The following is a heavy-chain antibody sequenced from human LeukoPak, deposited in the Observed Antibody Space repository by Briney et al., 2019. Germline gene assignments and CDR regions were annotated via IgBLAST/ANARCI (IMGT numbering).Heavy chain of an antibody. D-gene: IGHD5-24*01. CDR1: GYTFTSYD. V-gene: IGHV1-8*01. J-gene: IGHJ2*01. Sequence: ASVKVSCKASGYTFTSYDINWVRQATGQGLEWMGWMNPNSGNTGYAQKFQGRVTMTRNTSIGTAYMELSSLRSEDTAVYYCARGPHGALHWYFDLWGRGTLVTVSS. CDR3: ARGPHGALHWYFDL. CDR2: MNPNSGNT.